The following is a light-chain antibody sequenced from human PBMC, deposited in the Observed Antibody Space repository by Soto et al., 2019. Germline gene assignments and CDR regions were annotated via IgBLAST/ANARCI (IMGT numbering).Light chain of an antibody. CDR1: QSVTSNY. V-gene: IGKV3-20*01. CDR2: AAS. J-gene: IGKJ4*02. Sequence: DILLTQSPGTLSLSPGERATLSCRASQSVTSNYLAWYQQKPGPAPRLLIYAASSRATGIPHRFSGSGSGTDSPLSISGLQPEDFAVYSCQQYSSPPTFGGGTKVDIK. CDR3: QQYSSPPT.